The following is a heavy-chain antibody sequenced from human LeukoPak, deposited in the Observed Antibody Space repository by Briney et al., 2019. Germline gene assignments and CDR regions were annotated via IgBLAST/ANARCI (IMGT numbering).Heavy chain of an antibody. V-gene: IGHV7-4-1*02. D-gene: IGHD3-22*01. CDR3: ARDLIVVDDSSATGY. Sequence: ASVKVSCKASGYTFTSYAMNWVRQAPGQGLEWMGWINTNTGNPTYAQGFTGRFVFSLDTSVSTAYLQISSLKAEDTAVYYCARDLIVVDDSSATGYWGQGTLVTVSS. J-gene: IGHJ4*02. CDR2: INTNTGNP. CDR1: GYTFTSYA.